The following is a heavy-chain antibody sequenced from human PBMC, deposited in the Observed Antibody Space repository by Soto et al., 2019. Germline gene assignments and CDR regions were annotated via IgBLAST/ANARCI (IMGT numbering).Heavy chain of an antibody. Sequence: QVQLVQSGAEVKKPGASVKVSCKVSGYTLTELSMHWVRQAPGKGLEWMGGFDPEDGETIYAQKFQGRVTMTEDTXTXTXFMELSSLRSEDTAVYYCATESYDSSGWGYYYGMDVWGQGTTVTVSS. CDR1: GYTLTELS. V-gene: IGHV1-24*01. CDR2: FDPEDGET. J-gene: IGHJ6*02. D-gene: IGHD6-19*01. CDR3: ATESYDSSGWGYYYGMDV.